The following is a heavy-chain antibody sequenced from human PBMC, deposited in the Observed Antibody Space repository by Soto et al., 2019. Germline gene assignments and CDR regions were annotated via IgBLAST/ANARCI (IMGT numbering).Heavy chain of an antibody. J-gene: IGHJ4*02. D-gene: IGHD2-2*02. Sequence: GGSLRLSCAASGFTFNISAMTWVRQAPGKGLEWVSTTGASGRTTYYAHSVKGRFTVSRDNSKNTLDLQMSSLRAEDTAVYYCATVHNTSRSFDYWGQGTLVTVSS. CDR1: GFTFNISA. CDR2: TGASGRTT. CDR3: ATVHNTSRSFDY. V-gene: IGHV3-23*01.